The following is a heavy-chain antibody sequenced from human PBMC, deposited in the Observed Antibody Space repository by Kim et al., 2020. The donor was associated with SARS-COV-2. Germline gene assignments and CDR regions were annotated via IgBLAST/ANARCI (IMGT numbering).Heavy chain of an antibody. CDR3: AGGNFWSGYYTGAYYYYGMDV. V-gene: IGHV3-33*01. D-gene: IGHD3-3*01. Sequence: GGSLRLSCAASGFTFSSYGMHWVRQAPGKGLEWVAVIWYDGSNKYYADSVKGRFTISRDNSKNTLYLQMNSLRAEDTAVYYCAGGNFWSGYYTGAYYYYGMDVWGQGTTVTVSS. J-gene: IGHJ6*02. CDR1: GFTFSSYG. CDR2: IWYDGSNK.